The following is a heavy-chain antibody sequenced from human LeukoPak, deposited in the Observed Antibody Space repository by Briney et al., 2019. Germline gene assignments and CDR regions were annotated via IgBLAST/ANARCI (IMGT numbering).Heavy chain of an antibody. CDR3: AKDRYYYDSSGSYLLDY. CDR1: GFTFSNYG. J-gene: IGHJ4*02. CDR2: VSYDGSNK. Sequence: GGSLRLSCAASGFTFSNYGIHWVRQAPGKGLEWVAVVSYDGSNKYYADSVKGRFTVSRDNSKNTLFLQMNSLSAEDTAVYYCAKDRYYYDSSGSYLLDYWGQGTLVTVSS. D-gene: IGHD3-22*01. V-gene: IGHV3-30*18.